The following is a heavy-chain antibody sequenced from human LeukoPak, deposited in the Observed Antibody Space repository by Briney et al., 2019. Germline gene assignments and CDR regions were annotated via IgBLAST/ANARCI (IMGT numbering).Heavy chain of an antibody. CDR2: IYTSGST. Sequence: SETLSLICTVSGGSISSGSYYWSWIRQPAGKGLEWIGRIYTSGSTNYNPSLKSRVTISVDTSKNQFSLKLSSVTAADTAVYYCARWTGRGRFDPWGQGTLVTVSS. J-gene: IGHJ5*02. CDR3: ARWTGRGRFDP. CDR1: GGSISSGSYY. D-gene: IGHD3/OR15-3a*01. V-gene: IGHV4-61*02.